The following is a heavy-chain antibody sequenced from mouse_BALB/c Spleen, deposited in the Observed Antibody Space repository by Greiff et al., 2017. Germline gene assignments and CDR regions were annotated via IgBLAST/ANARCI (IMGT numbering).Heavy chain of an antibody. V-gene: IGHV1-69*02. J-gene: IGHJ2*01. CDR2: IDPSDSYT. CDR3: ATTATSHYCDD. D-gene: IGHD1-2*01. CDR1: GYTFTSYW. Sequence: QVQLQQPGAELVKPGASVKLSCKASGYTFTSYWMHWVKQRPGQGLEWIGEIDPSDSYTNYNQKFKGKATLTVDKSSSTAYMQLSSLTSEDSAVYYCATTATSHYCDDWGQGTTLTVSA.